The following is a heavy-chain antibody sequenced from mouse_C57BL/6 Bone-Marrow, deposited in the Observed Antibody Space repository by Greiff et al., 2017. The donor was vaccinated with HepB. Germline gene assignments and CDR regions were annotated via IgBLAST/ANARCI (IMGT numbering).Heavy chain of an antibody. CDR2: ISDGGSYT. Sequence: EVKVVDSGGGLVKPGGSLKLSCAASGFTFSSYAMSWVRQTPEKRLEWVATISDGGSYTYYPDNVKGRFTISRDNAKNNLYLQMSHLKSEDTAMYYCAREEAGPYYAMDYWGQGTSVTVSS. J-gene: IGHJ4*01. CDR3: AREEAGPYYAMDY. D-gene: IGHD3-2*02. V-gene: IGHV5-4*01. CDR1: GFTFSSYA.